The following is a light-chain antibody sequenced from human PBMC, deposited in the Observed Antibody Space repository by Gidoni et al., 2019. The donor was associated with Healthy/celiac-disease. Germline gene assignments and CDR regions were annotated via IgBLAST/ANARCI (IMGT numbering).Light chain of an antibody. CDR1: QSVSSSY. CDR2: GAS. V-gene: IGKV3-20*01. J-gene: IGKJ1*01. Sequence: EIVLTQSPGTLSMSPGARATLSCRASQSVSSSYLAWYQQKPGQAPRLLIYGASSRATGIPHRFSGGGSGTDFTLTISRLEPEDFAVYYCQQDGSSPSTFGQGTKVEIK. CDR3: QQDGSSPST.